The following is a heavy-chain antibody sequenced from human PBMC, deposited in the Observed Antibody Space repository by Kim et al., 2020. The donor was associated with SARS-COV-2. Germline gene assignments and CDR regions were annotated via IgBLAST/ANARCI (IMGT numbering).Heavy chain of an antibody. Sequence: GGSLRLSCAASGFTFSSYAMSWVRQAPGKGLEWVSAISGSGGSTYYADSVKGRFTISRDNSKNTLYLQMNSRRDEDTAVYYCAKADGYYDILTGYYQFDAFDIWGQGTMVTVSS. J-gene: IGHJ3*02. V-gene: IGHV3-23*01. CDR1: GFTFSSYA. CDR3: AKADGYYDILTGYYQFDAFDI. CDR2: ISGSGGST. D-gene: IGHD3-9*01.